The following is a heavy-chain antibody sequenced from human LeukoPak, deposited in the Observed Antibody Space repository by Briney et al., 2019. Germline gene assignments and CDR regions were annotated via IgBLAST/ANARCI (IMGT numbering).Heavy chain of an antibody. D-gene: IGHD2-8*01. CDR2: IYYSGST. V-gene: IGHV4-39*07. Sequence: PSETLSLTCTVSGGSISSSSYYWGWIRQPPGKGLEWIGSIYYSGSTYYNPSLKSRVTISVDTSKNQFSLKLSSVTAADTAVYYCARSLGYCTNGVCLTDAFDIWGQGTMVTVSS. CDR1: GGSISSSSYY. CDR3: ARSLGYCTNGVCLTDAFDI. J-gene: IGHJ3*02.